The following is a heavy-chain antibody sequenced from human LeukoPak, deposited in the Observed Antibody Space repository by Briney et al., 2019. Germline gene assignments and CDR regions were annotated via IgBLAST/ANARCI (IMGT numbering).Heavy chain of an antibody. CDR2: ISNGNT. Sequence: HPGGSLRLSCAASGFPFGNHAMSWVRQPPGKGLEWVAAISNGNTYYADSVRGRFAISRDDSKNMLYLQMTSLRDEDTALYYCVREAGYCASVCLKSNWFDPWGQGTQVTVSS. D-gene: IGHD2-15*01. CDR3: VREAGYCASVCLKSNWFDP. J-gene: IGHJ5*02. V-gene: IGHV3-23*01. CDR1: GFPFGNHA.